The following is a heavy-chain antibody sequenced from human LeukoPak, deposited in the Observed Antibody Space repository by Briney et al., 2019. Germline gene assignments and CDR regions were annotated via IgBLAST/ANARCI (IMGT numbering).Heavy chain of an antibody. J-gene: IGHJ3*01. CDR1: GFAIDSGYY. V-gene: IGHV4-38-2*02. D-gene: IGHD5-12*01. CDR3: AREDATGYVGNAFDV. CDR2: IYHGGSA. Sequence: SETLSLTCTVSGFAIDSGYYWGWVGQSPGKGLDRMGRIYHGGSAYYNPSLRSRVALSVDTSKNQFSLTVTSVSAADTAVYYCAREDATGYVGNAFDVWGQGTMVTV.